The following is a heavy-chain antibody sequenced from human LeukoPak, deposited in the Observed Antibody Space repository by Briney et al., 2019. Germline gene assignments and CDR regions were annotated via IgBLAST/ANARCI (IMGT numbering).Heavy chain of an antibody. V-gene: IGHV3-7*01. CDR2: IKQHGSEK. CDR1: GFTFSNYL. CDR3: ASSTGSFDY. D-gene: IGHD1-1*01. J-gene: IGHJ4*02. Sequence: GGSLRLSCGVSGFTFSNYLMSWVRQAPGKGLQWVATIKQHGSEKYYVDSVKGRFTISRDNAKNSLYLQMNSLRAEDTAVYYCASSTGSFDYWGQGTLVTVSS.